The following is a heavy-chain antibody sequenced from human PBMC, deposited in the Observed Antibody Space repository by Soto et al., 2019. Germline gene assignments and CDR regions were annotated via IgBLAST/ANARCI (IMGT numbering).Heavy chain of an antibody. CDR1: GGSISSGGYS. CDR3: ARESGIAVAGTYYYGMDV. CDR2: IYYSGST. J-gene: IGHJ6*02. V-gene: IGHV4-61*08. Sequence: SETLSLTCAVSGGSISSGGYSWSWIRQPPGKGLEWIGYIYYSGSTNYNPSLKSRVTISVDTSKNQFSLKLSSVTAADTAVYYCARESGIAVAGTYYYGMDVWGQGTTVTVSS. D-gene: IGHD6-19*01.